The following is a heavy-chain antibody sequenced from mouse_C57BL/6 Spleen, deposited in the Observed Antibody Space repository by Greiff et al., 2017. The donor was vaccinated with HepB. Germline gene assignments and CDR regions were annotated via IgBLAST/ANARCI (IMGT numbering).Heavy chain of an antibody. CDR3: ARDTTVVPAWFAY. CDR2: ISDGGSYT. V-gene: IGHV5-4*01. D-gene: IGHD1-1*01. Sequence: EVQLVESGGGLVKPGGSLKLSCAASGFTFSSYAMSWVRQTPEKRLEWVATISDGGSYTYYPDNVKGRFTISRDNAKNNLYLQMSHLKSEDTAMYYCARDTTVVPAWFAYWGQGTLVTVSA. J-gene: IGHJ3*01. CDR1: GFTFSSYA.